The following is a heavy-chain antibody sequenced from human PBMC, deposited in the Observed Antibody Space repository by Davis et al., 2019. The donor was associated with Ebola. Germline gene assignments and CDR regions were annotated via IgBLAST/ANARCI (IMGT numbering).Heavy chain of an antibody. CDR1: GGSLSSYY. V-gene: IGHV4-59*08. Sequence: MPSETLSLTCTVSGGSLSSYYWSWIRQPPGKGLEWIGYIYYSGTNYNPSLKSRLTISVDTSKNQFSLRLNSVTAADTAVYYCARHHGGTRGPVDCWGQGTLVTVSS. CDR3: ARHHGGTRGPVDC. D-gene: IGHD2-15*01. CDR2: IYYSGT. J-gene: IGHJ4*02.